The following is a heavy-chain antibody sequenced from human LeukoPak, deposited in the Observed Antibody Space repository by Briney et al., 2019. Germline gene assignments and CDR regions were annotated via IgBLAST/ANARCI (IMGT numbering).Heavy chain of an antibody. V-gene: IGHV3-23*01. CDR1: GFTFSSYA. D-gene: IGHD3-22*01. CDR2: ISGSGGST. CDR3: AREGRYYYDSSGYYYDY. J-gene: IGHJ4*02. Sequence: GGFLRLSCAASGFTFSSYAMSWVRQAPGKGLEWVSAISGSGGSTYYADSVKGRFTISRDNSKNTLYLQMNSLRAEDTAVYYCAREGRYYYDSSGYYYDYWGQGTLVTVSS.